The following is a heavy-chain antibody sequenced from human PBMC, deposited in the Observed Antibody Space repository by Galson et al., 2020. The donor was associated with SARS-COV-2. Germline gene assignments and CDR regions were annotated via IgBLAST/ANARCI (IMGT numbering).Heavy chain of an antibody. CDR2: INPKSGGT. CDR3: ARLRYYDVLTGYIVDV. CDR1: GYTFTDYY. V-gene: IGHV1-2*02. D-gene: IGHD3-9*01. J-gene: IGHJ6*02. Sequence: ASVKVPCKASGYTFTDYYIHWVRQAPGQGLEWMGWINPKSGGTNYAQKFEGRVTMTRDTSITTAYMELSRLRADATAVYYCARLRYYDVLTGYIVDVWGQGPMVTVSS.